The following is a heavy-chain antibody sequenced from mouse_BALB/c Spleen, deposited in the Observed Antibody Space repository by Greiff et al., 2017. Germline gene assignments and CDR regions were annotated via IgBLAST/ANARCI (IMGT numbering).Heavy chain of an antibody. D-gene: IGHD1-1*01. CDR1: GFSLTGYG. J-gene: IGHJ4*01. V-gene: IGHV2-6-7*01. Sequence: VKLMESGPGLVAPSQSLSITCTVSGFSLTGYGVNWVRQPPGKGLEWLGMIWGDGSTDYNSALKSRLSISKDNSKSQVFLKMNSLQTDDTARYYCARDRNYYGSSNYYAMDYWGQGTSVTVSS. CDR2: IWGDGST. CDR3: ARDRNYYGSSNYYAMDY.